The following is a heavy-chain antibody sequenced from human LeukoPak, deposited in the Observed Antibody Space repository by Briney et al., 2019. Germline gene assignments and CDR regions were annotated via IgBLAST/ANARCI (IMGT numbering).Heavy chain of an antibody. CDR3: ARDRGGSYYSGAFDI. J-gene: IGHJ3*02. V-gene: IGHV3-53*01. Sequence: PGGSLRPSCAASGFTASSNYMSWVRQPPGKGLGWVSVIYSGGSTYYADSVKGRFTISRDNSKNTLYLQMNSLRAEDTAVYYCARDRGGSYYSGAFDIWGQGTMVTVSS. CDR1: GFTASSNY. D-gene: IGHD1-26*01. CDR2: IYSGGST.